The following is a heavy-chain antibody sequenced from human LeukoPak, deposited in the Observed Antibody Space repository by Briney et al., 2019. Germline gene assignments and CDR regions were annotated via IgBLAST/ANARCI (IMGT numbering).Heavy chain of an antibody. CDR1: GVSCSSNS. J-gene: IGHJ6*04. V-gene: IGHV3-23*01. Sequence: GGSLRLSCAEAGVSCSSNSMSWVRQATGEGLEWVSGISGTGGNTYYADSVKGRFTISRDNSKNTLYLQMNTLRAEDTAIYYCAKSRGSSTSAYSMDVWSEGTTVTVSS. CDR2: ISGTGGNT. D-gene: IGHD2-2*01. CDR3: AKSRGSSTSAYSMDV.